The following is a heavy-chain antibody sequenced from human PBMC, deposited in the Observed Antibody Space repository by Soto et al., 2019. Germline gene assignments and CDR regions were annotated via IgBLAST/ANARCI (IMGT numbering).Heavy chain of an antibody. Sequence: GGSLRLSCAASGFTFSSYGMHWVRQAPGKGLEWVAVIWYDGSNKYYADSVKGRFTISRDNSKNTLYLQMNSLRAEDTAVYYCARDIGAYYDFWSGYYPGDYYYGMDVWGQGTTVTVSS. D-gene: IGHD3-3*01. CDR2: IWYDGSNK. J-gene: IGHJ6*02. V-gene: IGHV3-33*01. CDR1: GFTFSSYG. CDR3: ARDIGAYYDFWSGYYPGDYYYGMDV.